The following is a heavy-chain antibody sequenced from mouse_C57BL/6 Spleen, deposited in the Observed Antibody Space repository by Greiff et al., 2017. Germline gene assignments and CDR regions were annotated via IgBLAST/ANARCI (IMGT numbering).Heavy chain of an antibody. V-gene: IGHV1-52*01. CDR2: IDPSDSET. CDR3: ARSAGRYYFDY. Sequence: QVQLKQPGAELVRPGSSVKLSCKASGYTFTSYWMHWVKQRPIQGLEWIGNIDPSDSETHYNQKFKDKATLTVDKSSSTAYMQLSSLTSEDSAVYYCARSAGRYYFDYWGQGTTLTVSS. D-gene: IGHD1-2*01. CDR1: GYTFTSYW. J-gene: IGHJ2*01.